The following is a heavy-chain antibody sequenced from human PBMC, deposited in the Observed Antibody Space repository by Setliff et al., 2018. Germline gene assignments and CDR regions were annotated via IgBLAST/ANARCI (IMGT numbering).Heavy chain of an antibody. Sequence: GASVKVSCKASGGTFSSYTISWVRQAPGQGLEWMGGIIPILGIANYARKFQGRVTITADESTSTAYMELSSLRSEDTAVYYCASGGVRGDVGVYSQHWGQGTLVTVSS. V-gene: IGHV1-69*10. CDR2: IIPILGIA. CDR3: ASGGVRGDVGVYSQH. CDR1: GGTFSSYT. D-gene: IGHD3-10*01. J-gene: IGHJ1*01.